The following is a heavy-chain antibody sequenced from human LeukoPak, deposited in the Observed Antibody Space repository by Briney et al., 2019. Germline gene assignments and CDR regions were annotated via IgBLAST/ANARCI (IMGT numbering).Heavy chain of an antibody. CDR2: IYHSGST. Sequence: PSETLSLTCAVSGGSISSSNWWSWVRQPPGKGLEWIGEIYHSGSTNYNPSLKSRVTISVDKSKNQFTLKLSSVTAADTALYYCASPRAEGHAFDIWGQGTMVTVSS. V-gene: IGHV4-4*02. CDR1: GGSISSSNW. CDR3: ASPRAEGHAFDI. J-gene: IGHJ3*02.